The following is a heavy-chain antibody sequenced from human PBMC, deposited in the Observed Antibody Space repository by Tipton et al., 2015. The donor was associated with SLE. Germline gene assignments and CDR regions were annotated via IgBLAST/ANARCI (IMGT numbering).Heavy chain of an antibody. D-gene: IGHD3-3*01. V-gene: IGHV3-74*01. Sequence: SLRLSCAASGFTFSTYWMPWVRQAPGKGLVWVSRINSDGSSTTYADSVKGRFTISRDNAKNTMYLQMHSLRVDDTAVYYCAREGFFGVALWGQGTLVTVSS. J-gene: IGHJ4*02. CDR1: GFTFSTYW. CDR3: AREGFFGVAL. CDR2: INSDGSST.